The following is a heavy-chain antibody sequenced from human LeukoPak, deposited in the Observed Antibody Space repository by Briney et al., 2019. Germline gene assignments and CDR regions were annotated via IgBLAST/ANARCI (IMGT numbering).Heavy chain of an antibody. Sequence: PSGTLSLTCAVSGDSISKSHWWSWVRQPPGEGLEWIGRIYHNGNTNYNPSLKIRVTISVDKTKNRFSLKLSSVTAADTAVYYCARSIAAADYGMDVWGQGTTVTVSS. D-gene: IGHD6-13*01. J-gene: IGHJ6*02. CDR3: ARSIAAADYGMDV. CDR2: IYHNGNT. CDR1: GDSISKSHW. V-gene: IGHV4-4*02.